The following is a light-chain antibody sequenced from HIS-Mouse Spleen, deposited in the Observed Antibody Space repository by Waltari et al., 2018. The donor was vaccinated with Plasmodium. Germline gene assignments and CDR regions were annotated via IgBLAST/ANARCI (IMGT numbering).Light chain of an antibody. J-gene: IGKJ4*01. CDR2: AAS. CDR1: QSISSY. CDR3: QQSYSTPPT. V-gene: IGKV1-39*01. Sequence: DIQMTPSPSSLSASVGDRVTITCRASQSISSYLNWYQQKPGKAPKLLIYAASSLQSGVSSRFSGSGSGTDFTLTISSLQPEDFATYYCQQSYSTPPTFGGGTKVEIK.